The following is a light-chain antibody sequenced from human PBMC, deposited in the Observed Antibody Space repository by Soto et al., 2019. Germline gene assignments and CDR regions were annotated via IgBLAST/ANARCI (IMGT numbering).Light chain of an antibody. CDR1: PSVSSN. J-gene: IGKJ1*01. Sequence: TQSPGTLSLSPGERATLSCRASPSVSSNLAWYQQKPGQAPSLLIYGAFTRATGIPARFSGTGSGTEFTLTISSLQSEDFALYYCQQYNDWPLTFGQGTKVDIK. CDR2: GAF. CDR3: QQYNDWPLT. V-gene: IGKV3-15*01.